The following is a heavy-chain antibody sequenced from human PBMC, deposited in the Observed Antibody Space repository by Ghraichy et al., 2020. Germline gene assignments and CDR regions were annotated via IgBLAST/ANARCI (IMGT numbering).Heavy chain of an antibody. CDR3: AILASNGVDV. Sequence: SQTRSLTCSVSGGSVATDPYSWTWVRQPAGKGLEWIGYIYHSGSAFTNPSLQSRVAISVDRSRNQFSLKLSSVSAADTAIYYCAILASNGVDVWGPGTTVTVSS. CDR2: IYHSGSA. J-gene: IGHJ6*02. D-gene: IGHD3-3*01. V-gene: IGHV4-30-2*01. CDR1: GGSVATDPYS.